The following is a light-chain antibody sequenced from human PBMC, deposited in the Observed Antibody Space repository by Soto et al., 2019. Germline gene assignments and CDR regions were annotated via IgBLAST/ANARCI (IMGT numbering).Light chain of an antibody. J-gene: IGKJ4*01. V-gene: IGKV3-15*01. CDR3: QQRSNWPPIT. CDR2: DTS. CDR1: QSVSSK. Sequence: EIVMTQSPATLSVSPGERAALSCRASQSVSSKLAWYRQRPGQAPRLVIYDTSTRATGVPARFSGCGSGTDFTLTISSLQPEDFAVYYCQQRSNWPPITFGGGTKVDIK.